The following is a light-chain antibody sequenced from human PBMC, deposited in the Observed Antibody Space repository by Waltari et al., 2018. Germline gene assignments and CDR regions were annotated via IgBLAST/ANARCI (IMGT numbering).Light chain of an antibody. CDR1: NIERKS. V-gene: IGLV3-21*02. J-gene: IGLJ3*02. CDR3: QVWDGGRVV. CDR2: DVS. Sequence: SYVLTQPPSESVAPGQEATLTCGGNNIERKSVHWYLQKPGQAPVLVVYDVSDRASGIPERFSGSKSGDTATLTISRVEAGDEADYSCQVWDGGRVVFGGGTKLTVL.